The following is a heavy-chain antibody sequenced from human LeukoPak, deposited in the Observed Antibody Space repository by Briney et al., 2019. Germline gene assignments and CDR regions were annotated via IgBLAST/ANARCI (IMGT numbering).Heavy chain of an antibody. Sequence: AGESVRLYCASSGFTFSSYWREWVGQGQGKGWVWVSSINEDGSNNDYEDSGKGRFTIARDTAKNTLYLQMNSLRAEDTSVYYCARDLRGARDYWGQGTLVTVSS. V-gene: IGHV3-74*01. CDR3: ARDLRGARDY. CDR2: INEDGSNN. J-gene: IGHJ4*02. CDR1: GFTFSSYW. D-gene: IGHD1-26*01.